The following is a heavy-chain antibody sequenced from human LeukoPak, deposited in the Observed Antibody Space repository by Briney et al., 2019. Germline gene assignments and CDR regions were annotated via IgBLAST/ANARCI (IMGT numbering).Heavy chain of an antibody. Sequence: SGTLSLTCAVSGGSMSDHYWSWTRQTPGTTLEWIGYIYATGNTNYSPSLKGRVTISLDTSKNHFSLRLRSVTAADTALYYCARHFRRDYPDSGSSQYFHYIDVWGKGTTVVVSS. CDR2: IYATGNT. J-gene: IGHJ6*03. D-gene: IGHD3-10*01. V-gene: IGHV4-4*09. CDR3: ARHFRRDYPDSGSSQYFHYIDV. CDR1: GGSMSDHY.